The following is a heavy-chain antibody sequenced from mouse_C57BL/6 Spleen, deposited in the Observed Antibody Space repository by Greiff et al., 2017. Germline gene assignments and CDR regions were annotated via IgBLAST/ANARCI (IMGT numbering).Heavy chain of an antibody. CDR1: GFNIKNTY. CDR3: ARGGSGANYFDY. Sequence: VQLQQSVAELVRPGASVKLSCTASGFNIKNTYMHWVKQRPEQGLEWIGRIDPANGNTKYAPKFQGKATITVDTSSNTAYMQLSSLTSENTAIYCCARGGSGANYFDYWGQGTTLTVSS. V-gene: IGHV14-3*01. J-gene: IGHJ2*01. CDR2: IDPANGNT. D-gene: IGHD1-1*01.